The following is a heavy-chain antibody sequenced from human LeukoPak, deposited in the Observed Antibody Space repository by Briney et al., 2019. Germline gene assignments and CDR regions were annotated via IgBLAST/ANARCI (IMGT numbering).Heavy chain of an antibody. CDR2: IKRKTAGGTK. CDR1: GFTFSNAW. V-gene: IGHV3-15*01. D-gene: IGHD3-22*01. CDR3: TTDLGVVVGFDY. J-gene: IGHJ4*02. Sequence: PGGSIRLSCAASGFTFSNAWMSWVRQAPGKGLEWVGRIKRKTAGGTKDYAGPVKGRFTISRDDSKNSVYPEMKSLKTQDTAVYYWTTDLGVVVGFDYWGQGTLVTVSS.